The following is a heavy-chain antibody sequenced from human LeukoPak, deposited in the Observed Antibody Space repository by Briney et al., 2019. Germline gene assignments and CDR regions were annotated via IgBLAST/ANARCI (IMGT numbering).Heavy chain of an antibody. D-gene: IGHD3-16*01. V-gene: IGHV1-18*01. J-gene: IGHJ4*02. CDR1: GYTFTSYG. CDR2: ISAYNGNT. CDR3: ATQLWGPVYYFDY. Sequence: ASVTVSCKASGYTFTSYGISWVRQAPGQGLEWMGWISAYNGNTNYAQKLQGRVTMTTDTSTSTGYMELRSLRSDDTAVYYCATQLWGPVYYFDYWGQGTLVPVSS.